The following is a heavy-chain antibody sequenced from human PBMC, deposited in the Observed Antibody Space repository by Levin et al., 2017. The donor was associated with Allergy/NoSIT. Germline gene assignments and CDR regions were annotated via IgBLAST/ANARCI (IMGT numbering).Heavy chain of an antibody. CDR2: IRSKTYTGTT. D-gene: IGHD3-9*01. CDR1: GFTFGDYG. Sequence: RSGGSLRLSCTASGFTFGDYGVSWVRQAPGKGLEWVGFIRSKTYTGTTEYGASVKGRFSISRDDSKSIAYLQMNSLRSEDTAVYYCGRDIYTSRYFGMDVWGQGTTVTVSS. V-gene: IGHV3-49*04. CDR3: GRDIYTSRYFGMDV. J-gene: IGHJ6*02.